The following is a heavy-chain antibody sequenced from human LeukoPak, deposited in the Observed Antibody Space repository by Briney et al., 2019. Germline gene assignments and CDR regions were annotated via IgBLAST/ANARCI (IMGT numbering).Heavy chain of an antibody. CDR3: ARGAYEPDWKIWFDP. V-gene: IGHV4-30-2*01. J-gene: IGHJ5*02. Sequence: PSETLSLTCAVSGGSISSGGYSWSWIRQPPGKGLEWIGYIYHSGSTYYNPSLKSRVTISVDRSKNQFSLKLSSVTAADTAVYYCARGAYEPDWKIWFDPWGQGTLVTVSS. D-gene: IGHD1-14*01. CDR1: GGSISSGGYS. CDR2: IYHSGST.